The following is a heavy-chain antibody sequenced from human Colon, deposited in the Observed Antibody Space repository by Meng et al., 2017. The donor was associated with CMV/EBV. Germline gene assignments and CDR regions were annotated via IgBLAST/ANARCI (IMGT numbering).Heavy chain of an antibody. CDR2: IRSDGSAT. D-gene: IGHD6-19*01. J-gene: IGHJ4*02. CDR1: GSTFSDYY. V-gene: IGHV1-2*02. Sequence: QVQLMQSGGGVKEPGASVKASSTTSGSTFSDYYMHWLRQAPGQGLEWMGWIRSDGSATNYAQKFRGRVTMTRDASVSTAYMELSGLTSDDTAVYFCVRSSGWSLFDYWGPGALVTVSS. CDR3: VRSSGWSLFDY.